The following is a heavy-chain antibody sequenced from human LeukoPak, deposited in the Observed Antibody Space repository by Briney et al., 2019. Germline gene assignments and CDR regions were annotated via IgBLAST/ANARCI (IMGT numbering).Heavy chain of an antibody. Sequence: SETLSLTCIVSGGSISSYYWSWIRQPAGKGLEWIGRLYSSGDTNYNPSLKSRVTMSVDTSKNQFSLKLNSVTAADTAVYYCAREGEGSGTYYYYSFYMDVWGKGSTVTVSS. CDR1: GGSISSYY. CDR3: AREGEGSGTYYYYSFYMDV. V-gene: IGHV4-4*07. D-gene: IGHD3-10*01. J-gene: IGHJ6*03. CDR2: LYSSGDT.